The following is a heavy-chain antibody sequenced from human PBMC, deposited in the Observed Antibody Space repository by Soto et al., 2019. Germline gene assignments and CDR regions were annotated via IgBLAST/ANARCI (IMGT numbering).Heavy chain of an antibody. CDR2: ISYDGSNK. J-gene: IGHJ4*02. D-gene: IGHD6-19*01. CDR1: GFTFSSYA. Sequence: QVQLVESGGGVVQPGRSLRLSCAASGFTFSSYAMHWVRQAPGKGLEWVAVISYDGSNKYYADSVKGQFTISRDNSKNTLYLQMNSLRAEDTAVYYCARDRSSGWYYFDYWGQGTLVTVSS. CDR3: ARDRSSGWYYFDY. V-gene: IGHV3-30-3*01.